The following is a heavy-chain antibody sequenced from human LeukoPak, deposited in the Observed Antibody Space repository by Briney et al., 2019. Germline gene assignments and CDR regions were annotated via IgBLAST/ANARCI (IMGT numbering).Heavy chain of an antibody. CDR2: INTYNGNT. D-gene: IGHD2-15*01. J-gene: IGHJ5*02. CDR1: GYTFSSYG. CDR3: ARGRYCSGGSCYGKSWFDP. V-gene: IGHV1-18*01. Sequence: ASVKVSFKASGYTFSSYGISWVRQAPGQGLEWMGWINTYNGNTNYAQKLQGRVTMTTDTSTSTAYMELRSLRSDDTAVYYCARGRYCSGGSCYGKSWFDPWGQEPWSPSPQ.